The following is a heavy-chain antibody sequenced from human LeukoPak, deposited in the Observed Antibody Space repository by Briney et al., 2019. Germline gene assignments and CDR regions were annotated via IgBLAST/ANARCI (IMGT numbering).Heavy chain of an antibody. Sequence: PGGSLRLSCAASGFTFSSYAMSWVRQAPGKGLEWVSAISGSGGSTYYADSVKGQFTISRDNSKNTLYLQMNSLRAEDTAVYYCANEGLPAAISSWFDPWGQGTLVTVSS. D-gene: IGHD2-2*01. J-gene: IGHJ5*02. CDR1: GFTFSSYA. CDR2: ISGSGGST. CDR3: ANEGLPAAISSWFDP. V-gene: IGHV3-23*01.